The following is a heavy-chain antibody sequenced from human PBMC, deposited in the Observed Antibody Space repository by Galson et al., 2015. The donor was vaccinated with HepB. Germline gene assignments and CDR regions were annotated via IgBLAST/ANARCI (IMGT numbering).Heavy chain of an antibody. D-gene: IGHD3-16*02. Sequence: SLRLSCAASGFTFSSYAMHWVRQAPGKGLEYVSAISSNGGSTYYANSVKGRFTISRDNSKNTLYLQMGSLRAEDMAVYYCARAGVIPYWGQGTLVTVSS. CDR1: GFTFSSYA. J-gene: IGHJ4*02. CDR2: ISSNGGST. CDR3: ARAGVIPY. V-gene: IGHV3-64*01.